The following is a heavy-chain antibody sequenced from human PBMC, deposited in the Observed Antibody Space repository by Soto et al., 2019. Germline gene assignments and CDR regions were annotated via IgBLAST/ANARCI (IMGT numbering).Heavy chain of an antibody. D-gene: IGHD2-21*02. V-gene: IGHV4-39*01. J-gene: IGHJ4*02. Sequence: SETLSLTCTVSDGSISSSSYYWGWIRQPPGKGLEWIGSIYYSGSTYYNPSLKSRVTISVDTSKNQFSLKVSSVTAADAAVYYCARRVAVTGHYFDYWGQGTPVTVSS. CDR3: ARRVAVTGHYFDY. CDR2: IYYSGST. CDR1: DGSISSSSYY.